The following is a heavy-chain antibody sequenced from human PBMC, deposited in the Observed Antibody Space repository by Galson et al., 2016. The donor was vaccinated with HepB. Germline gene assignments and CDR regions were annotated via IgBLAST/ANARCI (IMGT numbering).Heavy chain of an antibody. D-gene: IGHD3/OR15-3a*01. CDR1: GFTFSIYS. CDR3: ARVSRMGNKNDDVWTSYCPETYYYYGMDV. Sequence: SLRLSCAASGFTFSIYSLTWVRQAPGKGLDWVSYISSSGSTIYYADSVKGRFTISRDNARNSVYLQMNSLRDEETAVYYCARVSRMGNKNDDVWTSYCPETYYYYGMDVWRQGTTVTVSS. CDR2: ISSSGSTI. V-gene: IGHV3-48*02. J-gene: IGHJ6*02.